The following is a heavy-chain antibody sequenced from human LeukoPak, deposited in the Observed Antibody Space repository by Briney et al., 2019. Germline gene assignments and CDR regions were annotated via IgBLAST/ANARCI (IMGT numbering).Heavy chain of an antibody. J-gene: IGHJ5*02. Sequence: GESLKISCRGSGYSFTSYWIGWVRQMPGKGLEWMGIIYPGDSDTRYSPSFQGQVTISADKSISTAYLQWSSLKASDTAMYYCARQSGWSVVAAQNWFDPWGQGTLVTVSS. D-gene: IGHD2-15*01. CDR3: ARQSGWSVVAAQNWFDP. CDR1: GYSFTSYW. CDR2: IYPGDSDT. V-gene: IGHV5-51*01.